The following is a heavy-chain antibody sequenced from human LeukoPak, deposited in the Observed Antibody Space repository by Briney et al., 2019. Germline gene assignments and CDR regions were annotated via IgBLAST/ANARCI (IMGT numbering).Heavy chain of an antibody. J-gene: IGHJ6*02. D-gene: IGHD3-16*01. CDR1: GYTLSELS. CDR2: FDPEDGKT. V-gene: IGHV1-24*01. Sequence: GASVKVSCKVSGYTLSELSMHWVRQAPGKGLEWMGGFDPEDGKTIYVQKFQGRVIMTEDTSTDTAYMELSSLRSEDTAVYYCASGIPRARRSIWAGGYHYYYGMDVWGQGTLVTVSS. CDR3: ASGIPRARRSIWAGGYHYYYGMDV.